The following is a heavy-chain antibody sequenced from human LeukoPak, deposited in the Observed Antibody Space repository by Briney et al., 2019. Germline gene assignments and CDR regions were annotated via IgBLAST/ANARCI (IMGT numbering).Heavy chain of an antibody. CDR1: GGSISSYY. Sequence: SETLSLTFTVSGGSISSYYWSWIRQPPGKGLEWIGYIYYSGSTNYNPSLKSRVTISVDTSKNQFSLKLSSVTAADTAVYYCAREGGDAFDIWGQGTMVTVSS. J-gene: IGHJ3*02. CDR3: AREGGDAFDI. CDR2: IYYSGST. V-gene: IGHV4-59*01.